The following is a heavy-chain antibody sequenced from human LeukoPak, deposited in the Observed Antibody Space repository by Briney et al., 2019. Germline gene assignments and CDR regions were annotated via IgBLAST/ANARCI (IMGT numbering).Heavy chain of an antibody. CDR2: IYTTGST. V-gene: IGHV4-4*07. Sequence: SETLSLTCTVSGGSISSYYWGWIRQPAGKGLEWIGRIYTTGSTNYNPSLKSRVTISVDKSKNQFSLNLTSVTAADTAVYDCARAGYTSSYYSLDYWGQGTLVTVSS. CDR1: GGSISSYY. D-gene: IGHD6-13*01. CDR3: ARAGYTSSYYSLDY. J-gene: IGHJ4*02.